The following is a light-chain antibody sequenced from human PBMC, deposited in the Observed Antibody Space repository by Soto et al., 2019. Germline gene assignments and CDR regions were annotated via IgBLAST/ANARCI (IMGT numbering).Light chain of an antibody. CDR1: QSVLYSSNNKNY. V-gene: IGKV4-1*01. CDR3: QQFLSTPLT. CDR2: WAS. Sequence: DIVMTQSPDSLAVSLGERGTIICKSSQSVLYSSNNKNYLAWYQQQPGQPPKLLISWASTRESGVPDRFSGSGSGTDFSLTISSLQAVDVAIYYCQQFLSTPLTFGGGTKVEIK. J-gene: IGKJ4*01.